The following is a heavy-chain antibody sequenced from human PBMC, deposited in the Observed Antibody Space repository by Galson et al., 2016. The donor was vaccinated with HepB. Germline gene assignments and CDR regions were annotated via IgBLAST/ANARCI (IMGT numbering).Heavy chain of an antibody. D-gene: IGHD7-27*01. V-gene: IGHV4-39*01. CDR2: IYYSRST. CDR3: ARHPNWGVDY. J-gene: IGHJ4*02. Sequence: SETLSLTCTVSGGSISSSSSYWGWIRQPPGKGLEWIGSIYYSRSTYYNPSLKSRVTISVDTSKNQFSLKLSSVTAADTAVYYCARHPNWGVDYWGQGTLVTVSS. CDR1: GGSISSSSSY.